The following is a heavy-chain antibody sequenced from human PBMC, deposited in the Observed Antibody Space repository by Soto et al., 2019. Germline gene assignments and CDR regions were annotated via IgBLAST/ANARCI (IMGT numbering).Heavy chain of an antibody. D-gene: IGHD6-19*01. CDR3: ARIRGDYSSSSYYYYMDV. V-gene: IGHV4-59*04. CDR1: GGSISSYY. CDR2: IYYSGST. Sequence: SETLSLTCAVSGGSISSYYWSWIRQPPGKGLEWIGYIYYSGSTYYNPSLKSRVTISVDTSKNQFSLKLSSVTAADTAVYYCARIRGDYSSSSYYYYMDVWGKGTTVTVSS. J-gene: IGHJ6*03.